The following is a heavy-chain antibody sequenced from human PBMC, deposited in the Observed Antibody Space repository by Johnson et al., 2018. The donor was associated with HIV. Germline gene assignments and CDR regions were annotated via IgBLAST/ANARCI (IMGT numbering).Heavy chain of an antibody. CDR1: GFTVSRNY. CDR3: ARGAAFDI. Sequence: VQLVESGGGVVQPGGSLRLSCAASGFTVSRNYMNWVRQAPGKGLEWVSVIYSGGDTYYAESVKGRFTISRDNFKNTRYLKMNSLKVEDTALYYCARGAAFDIWGQGTMVIVSS. J-gene: IGHJ3*02. V-gene: IGHV3-66*01. CDR2: IYSGGDT.